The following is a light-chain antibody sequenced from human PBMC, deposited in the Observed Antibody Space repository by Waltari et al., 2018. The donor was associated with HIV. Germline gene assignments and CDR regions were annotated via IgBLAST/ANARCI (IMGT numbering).Light chain of an antibody. CDR2: DVS. V-gene: IGLV2-11*01. CDR1: SSDVGGYNY. J-gene: IGLJ3*02. CDR3: CSYAGSHTPWV. Sequence: QSALTQPRSVTGSPGQSVTISCTGTSSDVGGYNYVSWYQQHPGKAPNLIIYDVSKRPPGVPDRCSGSKSCNTASLTISGLQAEDEVHYYCCSYAGSHTPWVFGGGTKVTVL.